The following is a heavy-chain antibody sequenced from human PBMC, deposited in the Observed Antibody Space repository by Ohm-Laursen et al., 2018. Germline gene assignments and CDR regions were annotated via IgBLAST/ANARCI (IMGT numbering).Heavy chain of an antibody. D-gene: IGHD7-27*01. CDR3: ARTSLGIADY. CDR1: GGSISGYY. CDR2: IYYTGST. J-gene: IGHJ4*02. Sequence: GTLSLTCTVSGGSISGYYWSWIRQPPGKGLEWIGYIYYTGSTNYNPSLKNRVTISVDTSKNQFSLKLSSVTAADTAVYYCARTSLGIADYWGQGTLVTVSS. V-gene: IGHV4-59*12.